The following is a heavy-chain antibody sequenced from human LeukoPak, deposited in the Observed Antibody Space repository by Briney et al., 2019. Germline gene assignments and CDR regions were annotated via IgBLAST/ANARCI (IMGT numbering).Heavy chain of an antibody. CDR2: IFHTGST. D-gene: IGHD6-19*01. Sequence: PSETLSLTCAVSGGSISSNYWWTWVRQPPGRGLEWIGEIFHTGSTTYNPSLKSRVTISVDTSKNQFSLKLSSVTAADTAVYYCARSHIAVAGTLDYWGQGTLVTVSS. CDR1: GGSISSNYW. CDR3: ARSHIAVAGTLDY. V-gene: IGHV4-4*02. J-gene: IGHJ4*02.